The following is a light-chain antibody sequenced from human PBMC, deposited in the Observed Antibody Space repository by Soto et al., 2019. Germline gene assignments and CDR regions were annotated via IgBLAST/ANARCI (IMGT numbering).Light chain of an antibody. CDR2: EVS. Sequence: QSVLTQPPSVSGSPGQSVTISCTGTSSDVGSYNRVSWYQQPPGTAPKLMIYEVSNRPSGVPDRFSGSKSGNTASLTISGLQAEDEADYYCSSYTSSSTHVFGAGTKVTVL. V-gene: IGLV2-18*02. CDR3: SSYTSSSTHV. CDR1: SSDVGSYNR. J-gene: IGLJ1*01.